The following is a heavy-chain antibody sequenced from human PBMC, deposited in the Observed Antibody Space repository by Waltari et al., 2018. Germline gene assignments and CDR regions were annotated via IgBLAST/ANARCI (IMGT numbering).Heavy chain of an antibody. J-gene: IGHJ4*02. V-gene: IGHV5-51*01. CDR2: IYPGDPAT. CDR1: GYSFTSYW. Sequence: EVQLVQSGAEVKKPGESLKISCKGSGYSFTSYWIGWVRQMPGKGLEWMGIIYPGDPATIYSPPFQGQVTISADKSISTAYLQWSSLKASDTAMYYCARLPPEDIVLMVYAIPNYFDYWGQGTLVTVSS. D-gene: IGHD2-8*01. CDR3: ARLPPEDIVLMVYAIPNYFDY.